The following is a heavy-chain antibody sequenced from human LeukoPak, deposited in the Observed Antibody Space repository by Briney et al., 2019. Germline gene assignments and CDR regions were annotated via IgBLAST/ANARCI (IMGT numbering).Heavy chain of an antibody. CDR2: ITSSSTYM. Sequence: GGSLRLSCAASGFTFSSYSMNWVRQAPGKGLEWVSSITSSSTYMYYADSMKGRFTISRDNAKNSLYLQMNSLRDEDTAVYYCASGRYMGITGTTGAFDIWGQGTMVTVSS. CDR1: GFTFSSYS. V-gene: IGHV3-21*06. D-gene: IGHD1-7*01. CDR3: ASGRYMGITGTTGAFDI. J-gene: IGHJ3*02.